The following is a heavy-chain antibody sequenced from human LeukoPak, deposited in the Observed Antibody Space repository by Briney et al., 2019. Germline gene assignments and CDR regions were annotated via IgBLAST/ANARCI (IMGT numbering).Heavy chain of an antibody. Sequence: ASVKVSCKASGYTFTSYGISWVRQAPGQGLEWMGWISAYNGNTNYAQKLQGRVTITADKSTSTAYMELSSLRSEDTAVYYCAREGEYSSPGGWGQGTLVTVSS. CDR3: AREGEYSSPGG. V-gene: IGHV1-18*01. D-gene: IGHD6-6*01. J-gene: IGHJ4*02. CDR2: ISAYNGNT. CDR1: GYTFTSYG.